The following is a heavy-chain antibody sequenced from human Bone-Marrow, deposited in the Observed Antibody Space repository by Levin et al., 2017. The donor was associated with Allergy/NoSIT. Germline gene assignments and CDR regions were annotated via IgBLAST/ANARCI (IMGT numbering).Heavy chain of an antibody. CDR2: IKSKTDGGTT. Sequence: SCAASGFTFSNAWMSWVRQAPGKGLEWVGRIKSKTDGGTTDYAAPVKGRFTISRDDSKNTLYLQMNSLKTEDTAVYYCTTFYQVVPAAIPDYYYYYMDVWGKGTTVTVSS. CDR1: GFTFSNAW. J-gene: IGHJ6*03. V-gene: IGHV3-15*01. D-gene: IGHD2-2*02. CDR3: TTFYQVVPAAIPDYYYYYMDV.